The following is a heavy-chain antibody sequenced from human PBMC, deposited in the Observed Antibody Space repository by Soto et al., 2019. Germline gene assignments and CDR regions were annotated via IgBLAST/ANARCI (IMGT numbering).Heavy chain of an antibody. CDR2: ISNDGRRK. D-gene: IGHD2-21*02. CDR1: RFSLSTNT. V-gene: IGHV3-30*04. CDR3: ARVATAMTYDF. J-gene: IGHJ4*02. Sequence: EGSLRLSCAASRFSLSTNTMHWVRQVPGKGLEWVASISNDGRRKYYADFVKGRFTISRDTANNILYLEMNSLRAEDTSLYYCARVATAMTYDFWGQGTQVTVSS.